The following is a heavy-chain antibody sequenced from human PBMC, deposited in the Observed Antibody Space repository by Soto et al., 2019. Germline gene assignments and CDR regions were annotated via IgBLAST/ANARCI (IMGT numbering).Heavy chain of an antibody. V-gene: IGHV3-30-3*01. CDR2: ISYDGSNK. CDR1: GFTFSSCA. J-gene: IGHJ3*02. CDR3: APHVSCSGGSCQYDAFAI. D-gene: IGHD2-15*01. Sequence: GGSLRLSCAASGFTFSSCAMHWVRQAPGKGLEWVALISYDGSNKYYADSVKGRFTISRDNSKNTLYLQMNSLRAEDTAAYYCAPHVSCSGGSCQYDAFAIRGQGTMVTVSS.